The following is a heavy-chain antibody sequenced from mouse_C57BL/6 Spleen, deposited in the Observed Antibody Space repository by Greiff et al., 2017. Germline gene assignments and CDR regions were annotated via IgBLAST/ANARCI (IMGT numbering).Heavy chain of an antibody. CDR2: ISSGGSYT. CDR3: ARRYDHYFDY. CDR1: GFTFSSYG. J-gene: IGHJ2*01. D-gene: IGHD2-3*01. Sequence: EVQRVESGGDLVKPGGSLKLSCAASGFTFSSYGMSWVRQTPDKRLEWVATISSGGSYTYYPDSVKGRFTISRDNAKNTLYLQMSSLKSEDTAMYYCARRYDHYFDYWGQGTTLTVSS. V-gene: IGHV5-6*01.